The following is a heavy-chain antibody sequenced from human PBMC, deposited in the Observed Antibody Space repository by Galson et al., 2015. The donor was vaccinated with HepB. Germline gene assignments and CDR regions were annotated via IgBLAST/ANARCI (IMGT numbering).Heavy chain of an antibody. J-gene: IGHJ4*02. V-gene: IGHV4-30-2*01. CDR1: GGSISSGDYS. CDR2: IYHSGST. D-gene: IGHD6-25*01. CDR3: ARVRSRGHYFDY. Sequence: TLSLTCPVSGGSISSGDYSWSWIRQPPGKGLEWTGYIYHSGSTYYHPSLKGRVTISVGKSKNQFSLKLSSVTAADTAVYYCARVRSRGHYFDYWGQGTLVTVSS.